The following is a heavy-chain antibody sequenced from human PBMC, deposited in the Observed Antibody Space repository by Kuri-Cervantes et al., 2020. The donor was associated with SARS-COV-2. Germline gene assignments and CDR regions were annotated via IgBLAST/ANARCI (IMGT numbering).Heavy chain of an antibody. Sequence: GGSLRLSCAASGFTFSSYGMHWVRQAPGKGLEWVAFIRYDGSNKYYADSVKGRFTISRDNSKNTLYLQMNSLRAEDTAVYYCAGELGNYFDYWGQGTLVTVSS. CDR1: GFTFSSYG. D-gene: IGHD7-27*01. V-gene: IGHV3-30*02. J-gene: IGHJ4*02. CDR3: AGELGNYFDY. CDR2: IRYDGSNK.